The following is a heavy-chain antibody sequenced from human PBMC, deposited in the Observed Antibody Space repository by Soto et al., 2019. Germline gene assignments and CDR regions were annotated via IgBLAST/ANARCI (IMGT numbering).Heavy chain of an antibody. CDR3: AGLGYCSSTSCPREYNWFDP. CDR2: INHSGST. Sequence: SETLSLTCAVYGGSFSGYYWSWIRQPPGKGLEWIGEINHSGSTNYNPSLKSRVTISVDTSKNQFSLKLSSVTAADTAAYYCAGLGYCSSTSCPREYNWFDPWGQGTLVTVSS. CDR1: GGSFSGYY. V-gene: IGHV4-34*01. J-gene: IGHJ5*02. D-gene: IGHD2-2*01.